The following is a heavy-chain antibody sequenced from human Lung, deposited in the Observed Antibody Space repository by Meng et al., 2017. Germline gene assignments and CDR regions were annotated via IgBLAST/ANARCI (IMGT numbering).Heavy chain of an antibody. D-gene: IGHD6-13*01. CDR1: GYTFPDYW. Sequence: VALVQSGAEVKKPGASVNVSCKASGYTFPDYWLHWVRRAPGQGLEWMGRINPKSGDTHYAQRFQGRVTMTGDTSISTAYMELSGLRSDDTAMYYCARDEDISAAGKLFGDYWGQGTLVTVSS. J-gene: IGHJ4*02. CDR3: ARDEDISAAGKLFGDY. CDR2: INPKSGDT. V-gene: IGHV1-2*06.